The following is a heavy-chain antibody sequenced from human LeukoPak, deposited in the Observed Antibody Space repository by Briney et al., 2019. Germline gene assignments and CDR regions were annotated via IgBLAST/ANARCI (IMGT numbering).Heavy chain of an antibody. Sequence: GASVKVSCKASGYTFASYGISWVRQAPGQGLEWTGWMNPNSGDTGFAQKFQDRVSMTRDTSINTAYMELTSLRSGDTAVYYCARATPGGLHGYSFDYWGQGTVVTVYS. CDR2: MNPNSGDT. CDR1: GYTFASYG. CDR3: ARATPGGLHGYSFDY. J-gene: IGHJ4*02. V-gene: IGHV1-8*02. D-gene: IGHD5-24*01.